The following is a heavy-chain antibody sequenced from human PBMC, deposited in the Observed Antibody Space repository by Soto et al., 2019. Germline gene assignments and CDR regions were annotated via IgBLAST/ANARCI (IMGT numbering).Heavy chain of an antibody. Sequence: QVQLQQWGAGLLKPSETLSLTCAVYGGSFSGYYWSWLRQPPGKGLEWIGEIKHSGSTNYNPSLKSRVTTSVDTSKNQFSLKLSSVTVADTAVYSCARGGGIVVVPAAKAWGRRFAPWGQGTLVTVSS. V-gene: IGHV4-34*01. D-gene: IGHD2-2*01. CDR3: ARGGGIVVVPAAKAWGRRFAP. J-gene: IGHJ5*02. CDR1: GGSFSGYY. CDR2: IKHSGST.